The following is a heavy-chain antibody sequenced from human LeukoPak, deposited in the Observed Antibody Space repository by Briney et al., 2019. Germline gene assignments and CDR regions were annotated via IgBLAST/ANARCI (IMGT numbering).Heavy chain of an antibody. Sequence: GASVKVSCKASGGTFSSYAISRVRQAPGQGLEWMGGIIPIFGTANYAQKFQGRVTITTDESTSTAYMELSSLRSEDTAVYYCARFSSSWYIFDYWGQGTLVTVSS. J-gene: IGHJ4*02. CDR1: GGTFSSYA. V-gene: IGHV1-69*05. CDR2: IIPIFGTA. CDR3: ARFSSSWYIFDY. D-gene: IGHD6-13*01.